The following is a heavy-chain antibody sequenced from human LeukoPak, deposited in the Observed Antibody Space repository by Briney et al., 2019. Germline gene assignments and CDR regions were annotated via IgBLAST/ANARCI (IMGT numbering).Heavy chain of an antibody. V-gene: IGHV3-21*01. D-gene: IGHD6-6*01. J-gene: IGHJ4*02. CDR1: GFTFSSYS. CDR2: ISSSSSYI. Sequence: PGGSLRLSCAASGFTFSSYSMNWVRQAPGKGLEWVSSISSSSSYIYYADSVKGRFTISRDNAKNSLYLQMNSLRAEDTAVYYCARGGAIAARPSSGRWGQGTLVTVSS. CDR3: ARGGAIAARPSSGR.